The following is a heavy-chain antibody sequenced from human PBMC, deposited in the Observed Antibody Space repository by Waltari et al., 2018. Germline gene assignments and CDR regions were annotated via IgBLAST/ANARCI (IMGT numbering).Heavy chain of an antibody. CDR2: ISGSGGST. D-gene: IGHD3-22*01. Sequence: EVQLVESGGDLVQPGGSLRLSCAASGFTFSSYAMSWVRQAPGKGLEWVSAISGSGGSTYYADSVKGRFTISRDNSKNTLYLQMNSLRAEDTAVYYCANTYYDSSGYFDYWGQGTLVTVSS. J-gene: IGHJ4*02. V-gene: IGHV3-23*04. CDR3: ANTYYDSSGYFDY. CDR1: GFTFSSYA.